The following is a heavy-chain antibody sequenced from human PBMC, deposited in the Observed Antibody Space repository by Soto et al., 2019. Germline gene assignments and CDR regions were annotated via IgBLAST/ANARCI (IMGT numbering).Heavy chain of an antibody. CDR2: ISWNSGSI. Sequence: PGGSLRLSCAASGFTFDDYAMHWVRQAPGKGLEWVSGISWNSGSIGYADSVKGRFTISRDNAKNSLYLQMNSLRAEDTALYYCAKDITLTTEDYYYYGMDVWGQGTTVTVSS. CDR3: AKDITLTTEDYYYYGMDV. D-gene: IGHD4-17*01. J-gene: IGHJ6*02. CDR1: GFTFDDYA. V-gene: IGHV3-9*01.